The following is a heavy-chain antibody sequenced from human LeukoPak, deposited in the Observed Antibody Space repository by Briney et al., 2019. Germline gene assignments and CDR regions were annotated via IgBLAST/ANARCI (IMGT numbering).Heavy chain of an antibody. Sequence: PGGSLRLSCAASGFTFDDSAMTWVRQAPEKGLEWVSTINTGDITFYANSVKGRFTISRDNSKNALFLQMNSLRAEDTAMYYCARGVATILSQYYFDYWGQGTLVTVSS. CDR2: INTGDIT. CDR3: ARGVATILSQYYFDY. V-gene: IGHV3-23*01. D-gene: IGHD5-12*01. J-gene: IGHJ4*02. CDR1: GFTFDDSA.